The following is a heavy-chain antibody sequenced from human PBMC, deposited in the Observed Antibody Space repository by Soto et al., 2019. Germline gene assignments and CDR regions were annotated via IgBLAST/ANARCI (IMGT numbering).Heavy chain of an antibody. CDR2: VSGGGDGT. D-gene: IGHD2-21*02. CDR1: GFTFSNYA. J-gene: IGHJ3*01. V-gene: IGHV3-23*01. Sequence: EVQLLESGGGLVQPRGSLRLSCAASGFTFSNYAMSWVRQAPGKGLEWVSTVSGGGDGTYYADSVKGRFTISRDNPRNTVYLQMNRLRAEDTAVYYCAKKGLGSLATYCNYGDCYYAFDLWGQGTIVTVSS. CDR3: AKKGLGSLATYCNYGDCYYAFDL.